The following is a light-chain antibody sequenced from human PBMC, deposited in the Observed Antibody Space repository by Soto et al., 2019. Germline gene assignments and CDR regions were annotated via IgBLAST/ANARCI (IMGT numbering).Light chain of an antibody. CDR2: AAS. CDR1: QSISSY. CDR3: QQSYSTPPT. J-gene: IGKJ4*01. V-gene: IGKV1-39*01. Sequence: DIQMTQSPSSLSASVGDRVTITCRASQSISSYVNWYQQKPGKAPKLLIYAASSLQSGVPSRFSGSGSGTDFTLTISSLQPEDFATYYCQQSYSTPPTFGGGTNVEIK.